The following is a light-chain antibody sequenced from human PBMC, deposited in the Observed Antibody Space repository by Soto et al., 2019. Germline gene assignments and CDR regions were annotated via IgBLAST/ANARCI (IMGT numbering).Light chain of an antibody. J-gene: IGKJ2*01. V-gene: IGKV1-5*01. CDR1: QSISTW. CDR2: GAS. Sequence: DIPMTQSPSTLSASVGDRVTITCRASQSISTWLAWYQQKPGKAPKLLISGASRLESGVPSRFSGSGSGTEFTLSISSLQPDDFASYYCQEYDSFLFTFGQGTKLEIK. CDR3: QEYDSFLFT.